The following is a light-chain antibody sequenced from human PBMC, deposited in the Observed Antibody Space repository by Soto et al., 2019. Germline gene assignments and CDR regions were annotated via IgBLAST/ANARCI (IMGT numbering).Light chain of an antibody. Sequence: QSALTQPASVSGSPGQSITISCTGTISDIGGYNFISWYQHHPGKAPKLVIYDVNNRPSGISYRFSGSKSGNTASLTISGLQAEDEADYYCSSYTSSSTPEVFGGGTKLTVL. V-gene: IGLV2-14*01. J-gene: IGLJ2*01. CDR3: SSYTSSSTPEV. CDR2: DVN. CDR1: ISDIGGYNF.